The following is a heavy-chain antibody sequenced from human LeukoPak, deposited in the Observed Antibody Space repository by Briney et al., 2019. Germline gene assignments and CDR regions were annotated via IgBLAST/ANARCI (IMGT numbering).Heavy chain of an antibody. CDR2: ISSSSSTI. Sequence: GGSLRLSCAASGFTFSSYSMNWVRQAPGKGLEWVSYISSSSSTIYYADSVKGRFTISRDNAKNSLYLQVNSLRAEDLAVYYCATNLGYSGYYYYGMDVWGQGTTVTVSS. V-gene: IGHV3-48*04. CDR1: GFTFSSYS. J-gene: IGHJ6*02. CDR3: ATNLGYSGYYYYGMDV. D-gene: IGHD1-26*01.